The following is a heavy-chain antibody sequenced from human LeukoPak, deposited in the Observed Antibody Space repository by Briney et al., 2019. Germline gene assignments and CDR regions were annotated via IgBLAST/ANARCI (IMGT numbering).Heavy chain of an antibody. CDR3: ARVPPRDLGFDY. CDR2: IRSSSSYV. Sequence: GGSLRLSCAASGFTFSSYSMNWVRQAPGKGLEWVSSIRSSSSYVYYADSVKGRFTISRDNAKKSLYLQMNSLSAEDTAVYYCARVPPRDLGFDYWGQGTLVTVSS. CDR1: GFTFSSYS. J-gene: IGHJ4*02. V-gene: IGHV3-21*01.